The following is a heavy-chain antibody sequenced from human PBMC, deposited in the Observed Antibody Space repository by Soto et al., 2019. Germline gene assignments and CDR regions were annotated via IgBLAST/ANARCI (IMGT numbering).Heavy chain of an antibody. J-gene: IGHJ4*02. CDR3: ARDIPNCSGGSCYSGGFDY. V-gene: IGHV4-59*01. Sequence: SETLSLTCAVYGGSFSGYYWSWIRQPPGKGLEWIGYIYYSGSTNYNPSLKSRVTISVDTSKNQFSLKLSSVTAADTAVYYCARDIPNCSGGSCYSGGFDYWGQGTLVTVSS. D-gene: IGHD2-15*01. CDR1: GGSFSGYY. CDR2: IYYSGST.